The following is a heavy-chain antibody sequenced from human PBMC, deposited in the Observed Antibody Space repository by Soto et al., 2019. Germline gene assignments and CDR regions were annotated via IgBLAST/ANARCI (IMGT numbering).Heavy chain of an antibody. V-gene: IGHV3-33*01. Sequence: QVQLVESGRGVVQPGRSLRLSCAASGFTFSSYGMHWVRQAPGKGLEWVAVIWYDGSNKYYADSVKGRFTISRDNSKNTLYLQMNSLRAEDTAVYYCARDPSTGVDYWGQGTLVTVSS. CDR1: GFTFSSYG. D-gene: IGHD2-2*01. J-gene: IGHJ4*02. CDR2: IWYDGSNK. CDR3: ARDPSTGVDY.